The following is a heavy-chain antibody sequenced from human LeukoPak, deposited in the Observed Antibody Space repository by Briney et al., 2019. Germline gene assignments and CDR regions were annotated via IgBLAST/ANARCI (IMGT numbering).Heavy chain of an antibody. Sequence: SETLSLTCTVSGGSISSFYWNWIRQPPGKGLEGIGYIYYTGSTFYNPSLKSRVTISVDTSKNQFSLKLSSVTAADTTVYYCARDSGQIVDYYDSIWGQGTMVTVSS. CDR3: ARDSGQIVDYYDSI. J-gene: IGHJ3*02. CDR2: IYYTGST. CDR1: GGSISSFY. D-gene: IGHD3-22*01. V-gene: IGHV4-59*01.